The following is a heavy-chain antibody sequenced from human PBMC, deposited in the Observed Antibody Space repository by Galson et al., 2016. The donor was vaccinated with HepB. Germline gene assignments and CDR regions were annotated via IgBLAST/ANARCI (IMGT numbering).Heavy chain of an antibody. V-gene: IGHV3-30-3*01. CDR3: ARDPNFGDYEWAFDY. Sequence: SLRLSCAASGFTFSIYTMHWVRQAPGEGLEWVAVISSDGSSTYYADSVKGRFTISRDNYKNTLYLQMNGLRTEDTAVFYCARDPNFGDYEWAFDYWGQGTLVTVSS. D-gene: IGHD4-17*01. J-gene: IGHJ4*02. CDR1: GFTFSIYT. CDR2: ISSDGSST.